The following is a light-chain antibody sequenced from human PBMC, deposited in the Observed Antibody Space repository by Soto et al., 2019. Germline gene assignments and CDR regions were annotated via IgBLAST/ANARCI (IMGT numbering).Light chain of an antibody. V-gene: IGKV1-39*01. CDR1: QSISNY. CDR3: QQSHSSPYT. Sequence: DIQMTQSPSSLSASVGDKVTITCRASQSISNYLNWYQQKPGKAPKLMIYAASSMRRGVPSRFSGSGSGTDFTLTVSSLQPEDFATYYCQQSHSSPYTFGQGTKLEIK. CDR2: AAS. J-gene: IGKJ2*01.